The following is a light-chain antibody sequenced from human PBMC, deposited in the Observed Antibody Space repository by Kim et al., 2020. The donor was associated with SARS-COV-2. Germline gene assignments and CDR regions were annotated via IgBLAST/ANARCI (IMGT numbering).Light chain of an antibody. V-gene: IGLV1-51*01. CDR3: GTWYSSLSVVV. Sequence: QSVLTQPHSVSAAPGQRVTISCSGSNSNIGNNYVSWYQQLPGVAPKLLIYDNNQRPSGIPDRFSGSKSGTSAALGITGLQTGDEADYYCGTWYSSLSVVVFGGGTQLTVL. CDR1: NSNIGNNY. CDR2: DNN. J-gene: IGLJ2*01.